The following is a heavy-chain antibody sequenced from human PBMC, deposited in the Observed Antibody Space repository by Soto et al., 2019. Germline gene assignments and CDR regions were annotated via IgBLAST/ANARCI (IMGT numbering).Heavy chain of an antibody. CDR3: ARDSSSWYYGMDV. D-gene: IGHD6-13*01. V-gene: IGHV1-18*01. J-gene: IGHJ6*02. CDR2: ISAYNGNT. Sequence: ASVKVSCKASGYTFTSYGISWVRQAPGQGLEWMGWISAYNGNTNYAQKLQGRVTMTTDTSTSTASMELRSLRSDDTAVYYCARDSSSWYYGMDVWGQGTTVTVSS. CDR1: GYTFTSYG.